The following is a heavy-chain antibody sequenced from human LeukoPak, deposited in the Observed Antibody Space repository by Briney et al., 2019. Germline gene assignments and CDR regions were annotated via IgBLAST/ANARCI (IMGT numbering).Heavy chain of an antibody. V-gene: IGHV3-21*01. J-gene: IGHJ4*02. CDR3: ATGGRQGYYGSGSYLGVDY. D-gene: IGHD3-10*01. Sequence: GGSLRLSCAASGLTFSSYSMNWVRQAPGKGLEWVSSISSSSYIYYADSVKGRFTISRDNAKNSLYLQMNSLRAEDTAVYYCATGGRQGYYGSGSYLGVDYWGQGTLVTVSS. CDR1: GLTFSSYS. CDR2: ISSSSYI.